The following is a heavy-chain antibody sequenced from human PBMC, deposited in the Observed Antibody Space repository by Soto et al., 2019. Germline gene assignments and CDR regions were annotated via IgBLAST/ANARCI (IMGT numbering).Heavy chain of an antibody. J-gene: IGHJ4*02. CDR2: IVVGSGNT. Sequence: GGSGKVCYKASGFTFTSSAFQWVRQARGQRLEWIGWIVVGSGNTNYAQKFQERVTITRDMSTSTAYMELSSLRSEDTAVYYCAEDTQAAPQWGQGTLVTVSS. V-gene: IGHV1-58*01. CDR1: GFTFTSSA. CDR3: AEDTQAAPQ. D-gene: IGHD6-6*01.